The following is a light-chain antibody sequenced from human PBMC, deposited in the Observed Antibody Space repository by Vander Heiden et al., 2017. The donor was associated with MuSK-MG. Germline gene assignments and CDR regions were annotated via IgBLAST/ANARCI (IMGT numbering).Light chain of an antibody. CDR1: QDIKKC. J-gene: IGKJ1*01. CDR3: QEDVATPWT. CDR2: AAS. V-gene: IGKV1-NL1*01. Sequence: DIQMTQSPSSLSASVGDRVTITCRASQDIKKCVAWYRQQPGKAPDLLLFAASRLQTGAPSRFSGSGSGAHYTLTITSLQPEDFASYYCQEDVATPWTLGPGAKVEIQ.